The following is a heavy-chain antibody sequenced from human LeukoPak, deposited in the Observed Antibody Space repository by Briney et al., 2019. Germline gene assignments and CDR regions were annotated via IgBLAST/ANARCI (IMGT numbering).Heavy chain of an antibody. V-gene: IGHV1-8*01. D-gene: IGHD2-2*01. CDR2: MNPNSGDT. CDR1: GSTFTSYD. Sequence: ASVKVSFKASGSTFTSYDIHWVRQATGQGLEWMGWMNPNSGDTGYAQKFQGRVTMTRDTSISTAYRELRSLRSEDTGVYYCAREIPAHRFRAFDIWGQGPMVSVSS. CDR3: AREIPAHRFRAFDI. J-gene: IGHJ3*02.